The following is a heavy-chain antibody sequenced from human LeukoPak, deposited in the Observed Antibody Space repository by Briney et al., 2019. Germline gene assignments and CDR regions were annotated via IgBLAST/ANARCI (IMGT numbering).Heavy chain of an antibody. CDR3: ARDLRGSSCYDY. CDR2: IYYSGST. CDR1: GGSLSSYY. V-gene: IGHV4-59*01. D-gene: IGHD2-2*01. J-gene: IGHJ4*02. Sequence: SETLSLTCTVSGGSLSSYYWSWIRQPPGKGLEWIGYIYYSGSTSYNPSLKSRVTISVDTSKNQFSLKLSSVTAADTALYYCARDLRGSSCYDYWGRGTLVTVSS.